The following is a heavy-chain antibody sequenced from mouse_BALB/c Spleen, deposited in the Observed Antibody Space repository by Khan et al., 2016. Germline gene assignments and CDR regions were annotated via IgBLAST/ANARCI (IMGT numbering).Heavy chain of an antibody. CDR1: GYSITSDYA. Sequence: EVQLQESGPGLVKPSQSLSLTCTVTGYSITSDYAWNWIRQFPGHKLEWMGYISYSGSTSYNPSLKSRISLIRDTSKNQFFLQFNSVTTEDTATYYWARWGRQGGLDYWGQGTSGTVSS. D-gene: IGHD1-1*02. CDR2: ISYSGST. J-gene: IGHJ4*01. V-gene: IGHV3-2*02. CDR3: ARWGRQGGLDY.